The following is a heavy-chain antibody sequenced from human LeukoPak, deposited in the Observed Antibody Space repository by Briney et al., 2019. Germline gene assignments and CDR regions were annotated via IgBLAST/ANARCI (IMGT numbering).Heavy chain of an antibody. D-gene: IGHD4-17*01. CDR1: GGSISSSSYY. J-gene: IGHJ4*02. Sequence: PSEALSLTCTVSGGSISSSSYYWGWIRQPPGKGLDWIGTIYYSGDTYYNPSLKSRVTIFVDMFKNQFSLKLTSVTAADTAVYYCARLDYGDYGGFDYWGQGTLVTVSS. CDR2: IYYSGDT. V-gene: IGHV4-39*01. CDR3: ARLDYGDYGGFDY.